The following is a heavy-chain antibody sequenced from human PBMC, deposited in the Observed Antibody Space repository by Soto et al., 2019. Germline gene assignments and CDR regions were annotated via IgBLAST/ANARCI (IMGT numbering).Heavy chain of an antibody. CDR1: GFTFSNYA. V-gene: IGHV3-23*01. D-gene: IGHD6-19*01. CDR2: ISGSGGSA. CDR3: VREGSGWYSRGSFDF. Sequence: GGSLRLTCAASGFTFSNYAMNWVRQAPGKGLEGVSVISGSGGSAYYADSVQGRFTISRDNSKNTLYLQMNSLRAEDTAIYYCVREGSGWYSRGSFDFWGRGTMVTVSS. J-gene: IGHJ3*01.